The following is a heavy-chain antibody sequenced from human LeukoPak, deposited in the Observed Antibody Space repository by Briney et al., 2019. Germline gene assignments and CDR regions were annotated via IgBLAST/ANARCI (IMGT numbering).Heavy chain of an antibody. Sequence: SETLSLTCTVSGGSISSSSYYWGWIRQPPGKGLEWIGSIYYSGSTYYNPSLKSRVTISVDTSKNQFSLKLSSVTASDTAVYYCARRSSWYFDYWGQGSLVTVSS. CDR2: IYYSGST. J-gene: IGHJ4*02. D-gene: IGHD6-13*01. V-gene: IGHV4-39*01. CDR1: GGSISSSSYY. CDR3: ARRSSWYFDY.